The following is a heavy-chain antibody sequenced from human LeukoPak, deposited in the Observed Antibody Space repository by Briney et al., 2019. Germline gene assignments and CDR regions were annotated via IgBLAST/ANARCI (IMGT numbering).Heavy chain of an antibody. CDR1: GFTFSDYY. J-gene: IGHJ4*02. CDR3: ARDYPGGGHHVY. Sequence: GGSLRLSCAASGFTFSDYYMSWIRQAPGKGLEWVSYISSSSSYIHYADSVKGRFTISRDNAKNSLYLQMNSLRGEDTAVYYCARDYPGGGHHVYWGQGTLVTVSS. CDR2: ISSSSSYI. V-gene: IGHV3-11*05. D-gene: IGHD1-14*01.